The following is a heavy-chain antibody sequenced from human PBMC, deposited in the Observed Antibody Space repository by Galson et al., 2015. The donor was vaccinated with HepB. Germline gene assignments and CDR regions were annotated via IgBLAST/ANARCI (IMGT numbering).Heavy chain of an antibody. J-gene: IGHJ6*02. CDR2: ISWNGADT. CDR1: GFIFGHYG. Sequence: SLRLSCAGSGFIFGHYGINWVRQAPGKGLEWVSGISWNGADTAYADSVKGRFTISRDSAKNSLYLQMHSLRAEDTALYYCAREEQWLGKFGMDVWGQGTTVIVSS. CDR3: AREEQWLGKFGMDV. V-gene: IGHV3-20*04. D-gene: IGHD6-19*01.